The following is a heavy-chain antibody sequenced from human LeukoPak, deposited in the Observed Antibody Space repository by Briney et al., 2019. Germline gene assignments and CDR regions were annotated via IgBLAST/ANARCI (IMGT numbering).Heavy chain of an antibody. J-gene: IGHJ4*02. D-gene: IGHD3-22*01. CDR1: GFSFSSYG. Sequence: PGGSLRLSCAASGFSFSSYGMHWVRQAPGKGLEWVAVIGYDGSNKYYADSVKGRFTISGDNSKNTLYLQMNSLRTEDTAVYFCAKEIYYDSSAFFDYWGQGTLVTVSS. CDR2: IGYDGSNK. V-gene: IGHV3-30*18. CDR3: AKEIYYDSSAFFDY.